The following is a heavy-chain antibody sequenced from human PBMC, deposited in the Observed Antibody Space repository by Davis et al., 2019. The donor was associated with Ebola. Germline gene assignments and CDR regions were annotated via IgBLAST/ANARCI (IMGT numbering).Heavy chain of an antibody. Sequence: GESLKISCAASGFTFSSYAMSWVRQAPGKGLEWVSAISGSGGSTYYADSVKGRFTISRDNSKNTLYLQMNSLRAEDTAVYYCARSQYLDYWGQGTLVTVSS. CDR3: ARSQYLDY. J-gene: IGHJ4*02. D-gene: IGHD4-11*01. CDR1: GFTFSSYA. CDR2: ISGSGGST. V-gene: IGHV3-23*01.